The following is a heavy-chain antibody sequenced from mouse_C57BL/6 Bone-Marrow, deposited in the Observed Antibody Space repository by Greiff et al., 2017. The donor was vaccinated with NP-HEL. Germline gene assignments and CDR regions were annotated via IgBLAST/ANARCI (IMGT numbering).Heavy chain of an antibody. Sequence: QVQLKQPGAELVRPGSSVKLSCKASGYTFTSYWMDWVKQRPGQGLEWIGNIYPSDSETHYNQKFKDKATLTVDKSSSTAYMQLSSLTSEDSAVYYCARNPYSNYDYAMDYWGQGTSVTVSS. D-gene: IGHD2-5*01. V-gene: IGHV1-61*01. CDR2: IYPSDSET. J-gene: IGHJ4*01. CDR1: GYTFTSYW. CDR3: ARNPYSNYDYAMDY.